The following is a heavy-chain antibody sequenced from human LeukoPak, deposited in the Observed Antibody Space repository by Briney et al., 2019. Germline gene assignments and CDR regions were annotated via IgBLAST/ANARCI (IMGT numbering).Heavy chain of an antibody. CDR1: GGSISSRSYY. D-gene: IGHD1-20*01. Sequence: SETLSLICTVSGGSISSRSYYWDWIRQPPGKGLEWIGSLYFSGSTYYNPSLKSRVTISGDTSKNQFSLKLSSVTAADTAVYYCASNRYNWNPAEKYYYYYMDVWGKGTTVTVSS. CDR2: LYFSGST. CDR3: ASNRYNWNPAEKYYYYYMDV. J-gene: IGHJ6*03. V-gene: IGHV4-39*07.